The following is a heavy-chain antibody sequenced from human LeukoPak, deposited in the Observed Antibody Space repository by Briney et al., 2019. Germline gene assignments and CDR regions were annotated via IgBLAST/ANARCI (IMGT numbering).Heavy chain of an antibody. Sequence: ASVKVSCKASGYTFTSYGISWVRQAPGQGLEWMGWINPNSGGTNYAQKFQGRVTMTRDTSISTAYMELSRLRSDDTAVYYCASEMIQNYYYYYMDVWGKGTTVTISS. CDR2: INPNSGGT. V-gene: IGHV1-2*02. J-gene: IGHJ6*03. CDR3: ASEMIQNYYYYYMDV. D-gene: IGHD3-16*01. CDR1: GYTFTSYG.